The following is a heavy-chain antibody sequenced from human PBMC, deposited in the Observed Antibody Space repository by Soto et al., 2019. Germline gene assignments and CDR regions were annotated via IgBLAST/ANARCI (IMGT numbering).Heavy chain of an antibody. CDR1: GFTFSSYW. CDR2: INSDGSST. CDR3: ARGLYYDFWSGYYMHGMDV. V-gene: IGHV3-74*01. D-gene: IGHD3-3*01. Sequence: GGSLRLSCAASGFTFSSYWMHWVRQAPGKGLVWVSRINSDGSSTSYADSVKGRFTISRDNAKNTLYLQMNSLRAEDTAVYYCARGLYYDFWSGYYMHGMDVWGQGTTVTV. J-gene: IGHJ6*02.